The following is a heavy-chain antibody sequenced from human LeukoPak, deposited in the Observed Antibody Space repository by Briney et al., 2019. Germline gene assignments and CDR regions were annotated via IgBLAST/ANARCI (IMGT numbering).Heavy chain of an antibody. J-gene: IGHJ3*01. D-gene: IGHD6-19*01. CDR1: GFSFSNHY. CDR3: TRDSSGSAGWSDAFDL. CDR2: MTGTGLNI. Sequence: PGGSLRLSCAASGFSFSNHYINWVRQAPGKGLEWVSYMTGTGLNIYYRDSVKGRFTISRDNARHSLFLHMSSLRVEDTAVYYCTRDSSGSAGWSDAFDLWGPGTMVTVSS. V-gene: IGHV3-48*01.